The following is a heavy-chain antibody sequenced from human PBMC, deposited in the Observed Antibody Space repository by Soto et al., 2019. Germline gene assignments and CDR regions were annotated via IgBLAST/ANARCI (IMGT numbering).Heavy chain of an antibody. Sequence: PSETLSLTCTVSGGSISSGDYYWSWIRQPPGKGLEWIGYIYYSGSTNYNPSLKSRVTISVDTSKNQFSLKLSSVTAADTAVYYCARDGSGSYSSPFDYWGQGTLVTVSS. D-gene: IGHD3-10*01. CDR2: IYYSGST. V-gene: IGHV4-30-4*02. CDR1: GGSISSGDYY. CDR3: ARDGSGSYSSPFDY. J-gene: IGHJ4*02.